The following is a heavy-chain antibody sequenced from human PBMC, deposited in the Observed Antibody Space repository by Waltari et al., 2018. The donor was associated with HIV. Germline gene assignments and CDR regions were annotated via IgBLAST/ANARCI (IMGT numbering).Heavy chain of an antibody. CDR2: IYYSGST. CDR1: GGSISSYY. Sequence: QVQLQESGPGLVKPSETLSLTCTVSGGSISSYYWSWIRQPPGKGLEWIGYIYYSGSTNYNPSLKSRVTISVDTSKNQFSLKLSSVTAADTAVYYCARAGWGYSGYDWVESGSNAFDIWGQGTMVTVSS. D-gene: IGHD5-12*01. J-gene: IGHJ3*02. CDR3: ARAGWGYSGYDWVESGSNAFDI. V-gene: IGHV4-59*01.